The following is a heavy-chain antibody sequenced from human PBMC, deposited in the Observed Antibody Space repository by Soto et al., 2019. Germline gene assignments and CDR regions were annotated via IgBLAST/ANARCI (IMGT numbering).Heavy chain of an antibody. CDR2: IYWDDDK. V-gene: IGHV2-5*02. CDR1: GFSLSTSGVG. J-gene: IGHJ4*02. CDR3: AHTAYDFWSGYYYFDY. Sequence: QITLKESGPTLVKPTQTLTLTCTFSGFSLSTSGVGVGWIRQPPGKALEWLALIYWDDDKRYSPSLKSRLTITKDTSKNHVVLTMTNMDPVDTATYYCAHTAYDFWSGYYYFDYWGQGTLVTVSS. D-gene: IGHD3-3*01.